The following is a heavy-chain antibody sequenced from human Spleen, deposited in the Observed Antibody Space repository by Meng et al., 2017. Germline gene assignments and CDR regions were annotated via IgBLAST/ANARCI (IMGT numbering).Heavy chain of an antibody. D-gene: IGHD2-21*02. CDR1: GYTFTSYA. V-gene: IGHV7-4-1*02. J-gene: IGHJ4*02. CDR2: INTNTGNP. CDR3: AREYCGGDCYVDH. Sequence: ASVKVSCKASGYTFTSYAMNWVRQAPGQGLEWMGWINTNTGNPTYAQGFTGRIVLSLDTSVSTAYLQISSLKTEDTAVYYCAREYCGGDCYVDHWGQGTLVTVSS.